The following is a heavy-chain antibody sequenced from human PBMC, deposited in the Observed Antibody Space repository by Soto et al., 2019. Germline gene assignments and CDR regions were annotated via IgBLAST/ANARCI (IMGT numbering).Heavy chain of an antibody. CDR2: INPNSGGT. D-gene: IGHD5-18*01. J-gene: IGHJ6*02. Sequence: QVQLVQSGAEVKKPGASVKVSCKASGYTFTGYYMHWVRQAPGQGLEWMGWINPNSGGTNYAQKFQGWVTMTRDTSLSTAYMELSRLRSDDTAVYYCARVAAMGGWGFYGMDVWGQGTTVTVSS. CDR3: ARVAAMGGWGFYGMDV. CDR1: GYTFTGYY. V-gene: IGHV1-2*04.